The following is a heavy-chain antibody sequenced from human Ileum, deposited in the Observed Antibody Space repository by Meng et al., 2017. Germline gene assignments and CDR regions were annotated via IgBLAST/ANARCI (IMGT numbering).Heavy chain of an antibody. Sequence: QVLLQESGPGLVKPSETLALTCSVSGASISSHYWTWIRQPPGKGLEYIGYIYYRGGASYNPSLRSRVTMSVDTSKNQFSLNLSSVTAADTAVYYCARLLDSSDWGWFDPWGQGTLVTVSS. CDR2: IYYRGGA. V-gene: IGHV4-59*08. CDR3: ARLLDSSDWGWFDP. D-gene: IGHD3-22*01. J-gene: IGHJ5*02. CDR1: GASISSHY.